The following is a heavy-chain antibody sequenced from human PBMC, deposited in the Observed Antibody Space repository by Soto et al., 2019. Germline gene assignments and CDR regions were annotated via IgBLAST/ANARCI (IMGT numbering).Heavy chain of an antibody. V-gene: IGHV3-23*01. CDR1: GFTFNKYA. D-gene: IGHD2-2*01. J-gene: IGHJ5*02. Sequence: GGSLRLSCVASGFTFNKYALAWVLQAPGKWPEWVSAISGSGASTDDADSVKGRFTISRDNSNNTLYLQMNSLRAEDTAVYSCTRDLRDVVQPADELFDPWGQGILVSVSS. CDR3: TRDLRDVVQPADELFDP. CDR2: ISGSGAST.